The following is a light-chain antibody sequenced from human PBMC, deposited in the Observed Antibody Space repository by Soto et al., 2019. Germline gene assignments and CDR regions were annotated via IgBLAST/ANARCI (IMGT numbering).Light chain of an antibody. CDR2: KAS. V-gene: IGKV1-5*03. J-gene: IGKJ1*01. CDR3: QHYNSYSEA. Sequence: DIQITQSPSTLSGSVGDRVTITCRASQTISSWLAWYPQKPGKAPKILIYKASTLKSGVPSRFSGSGAGTEFTRTISSLQPDDFATYYCQHYNSYSEAFGQGTKVDIK. CDR1: QTISSW.